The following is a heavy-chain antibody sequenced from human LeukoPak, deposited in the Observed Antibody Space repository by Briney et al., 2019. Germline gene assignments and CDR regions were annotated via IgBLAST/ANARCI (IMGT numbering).Heavy chain of an antibody. V-gene: IGHV1-18*01. CDR1: GGTFSSYA. CDR2: ISAYNGNT. CDR3: ARAAKWDQGPFDY. Sequence: ASVKVSCKASGGTFSSYAISWVRQAPGQGLEWMGWISAYNGNTNYAQKFQGRVTITTDESTSTAYIELSSLRSDDTAVYYCARAAKWDQGPFDYWGQGTLVTVSS. J-gene: IGHJ4*02. D-gene: IGHD1-26*01.